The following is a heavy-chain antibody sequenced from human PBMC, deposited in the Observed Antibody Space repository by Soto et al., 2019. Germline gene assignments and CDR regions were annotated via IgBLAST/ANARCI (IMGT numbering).Heavy chain of an antibody. J-gene: IGHJ6*02. CDR1: GDSINNYF. CDR2: ISYSGST. CDR3: ARARQRDTGRGLDV. V-gene: IGHV4-59*01. D-gene: IGHD5-18*01. Sequence: TXSLTCTISGDSINNYFWNWIRQTPGKGLEWIGYISYSGSTSYNPSLQSRVTISSDTSKNHFSLKLSSVTAADTAVYYCARARQRDTGRGLDVWGQGTTVTVSS.